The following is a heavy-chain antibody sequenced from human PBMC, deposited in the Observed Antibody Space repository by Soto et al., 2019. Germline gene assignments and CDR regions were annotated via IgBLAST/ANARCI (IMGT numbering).Heavy chain of an antibody. J-gene: IGHJ4*02. CDR1: GFIFSGYA. CDR2: ISYDGNTK. V-gene: IGHV3-30-3*01. D-gene: IGHD5-12*01. Sequence: QVQLVESGGGVVQPGRSLRLSCAASGFIFSGYAMHWVRQAPGKGLEWVAVISYDGNTKYYADSVKGRFTVSRENSRNTLYVQMNNLSAEDTAMYYCAKETSAYEIDYWGQGTLVNVSS. CDR3: AKETSAYEIDY.